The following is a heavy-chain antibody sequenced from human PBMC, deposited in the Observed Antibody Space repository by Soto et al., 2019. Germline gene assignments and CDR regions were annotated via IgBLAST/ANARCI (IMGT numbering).Heavy chain of an antibody. CDR3: ASSDDSSGYYLLFDS. D-gene: IGHD3-22*01. Sequence: QVQLQAWAPLLVNPSQPLSLTCIFSGGSISGGGYYWSWLRQHPEKRLEWMWYIYYSGSTYNTPPLKGRVTISVDTSKNQFSLKLTSVTAADTAVYYCASSDDSSGYYLLFDSWGQGTLVTVSS. CDR1: GGSISGGGYY. J-gene: IGHJ4*02. CDR2: IYYSGST. V-gene: IGHV4-31*03.